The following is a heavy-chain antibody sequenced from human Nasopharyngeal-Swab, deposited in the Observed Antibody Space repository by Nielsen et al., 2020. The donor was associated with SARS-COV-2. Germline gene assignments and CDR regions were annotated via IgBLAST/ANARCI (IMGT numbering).Heavy chain of an antibody. J-gene: IGHJ6*03. CDR3: ARVVVGTGGYYYYMDV. V-gene: IGHV4-59*01. Sequence: SETLSLTCTVSGGSISSYYWSWIRQPPGKGLEWIGYIYYSGSTNYNPSLKSRVTISVDMSKNQFSLKLSSVTAADTAVYYCARVVVGTGGYYYYMDVWGKGTTVTVSS. CDR1: GGSISSYY. D-gene: IGHD2-21*01. CDR2: IYYSGST.